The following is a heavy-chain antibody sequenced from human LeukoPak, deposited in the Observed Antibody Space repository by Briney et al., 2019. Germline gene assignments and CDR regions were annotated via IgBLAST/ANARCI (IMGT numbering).Heavy chain of an antibody. CDR2: IYSSGST. CDR3: ARFWPIVPVYAAGDYFHRGGAFDL. V-gene: IGHV4-39*01. D-gene: IGHD2-8*01. Sequence: SETLSLTCTVSGGSISSSSYYWGWIRQPPGKGLEWIGNIYSSGSTYYNPSLKSRVTIYVATSENQFSLRLTSVTAADTAVYSYARFWPIVPVYAAGDYFHRGGAFDLWGHGTMVTVSS. J-gene: IGHJ3*01. CDR1: GGSISSSSYY.